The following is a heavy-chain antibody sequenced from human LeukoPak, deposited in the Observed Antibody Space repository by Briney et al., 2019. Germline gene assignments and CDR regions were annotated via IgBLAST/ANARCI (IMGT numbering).Heavy chain of an antibody. CDR1: GYSISSGYY. CDR3: ARLFLPLYSSSWYVPYYYYMDV. CDR2: FYHSGST. V-gene: IGHV4-38-2*02. J-gene: IGHJ6*03. D-gene: IGHD6-13*01. Sequence: SETLSLTCTVSGYSISSGYYWGWIRQPPGKGLEWIGSFYHSGSTYYNPSLKSRVTISLDTSKNQFSLKLSSVTAADTAVYYCARLFLPLYSSSWYVPYYYYMDVWGKGTTVTISS.